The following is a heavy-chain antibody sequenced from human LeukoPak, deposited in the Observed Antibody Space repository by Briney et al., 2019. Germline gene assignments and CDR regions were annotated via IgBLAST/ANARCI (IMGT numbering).Heavy chain of an antibody. CDR2: INPSGGST. V-gene: IGHV1-46*01. J-gene: IGHJ4*02. CDR1: GYTFTSYY. Sequence: ASVKVSCKASGYTFTSYYMHWVRQAPGQGLKWMGIINPSGGSTSYAQKFQGRVTMTRDTSTSTVYMELSSLRSEDTAVYYCARAYGLGYYFDYWGQGTLVTVSS. CDR3: ARAYGLGYYFDY. D-gene: IGHD3-10*01.